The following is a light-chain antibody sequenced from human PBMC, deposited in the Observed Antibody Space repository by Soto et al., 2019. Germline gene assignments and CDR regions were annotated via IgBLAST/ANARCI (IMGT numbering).Light chain of an antibody. CDR1: QGIIDY. V-gene: IGKV1-27*01. J-gene: IGKJ1*01. CDR3: QDDITSPLS. Sequence: DIQMTQSPSSLSASVGDRVTITCRASQGIIDYVAWYQQKPGRAPKLLIYAASALSSGVPSRFSGRGSGTDFTLADSSLQPVGAATSSCQDDITSPLSFGPGTKV. CDR2: AAS.